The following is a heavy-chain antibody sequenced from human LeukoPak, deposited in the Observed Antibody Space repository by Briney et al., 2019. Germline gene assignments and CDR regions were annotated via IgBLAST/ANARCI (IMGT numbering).Heavy chain of an antibody. Sequence: ASVKVSCKASGYRFNSNGMNWVRQAPGQGLEWMGWINTHTGNPTYAQGFTGRFVFSLDTSVSTAYLQISSLKAEDTAIYYCAREILRFGIWGQGIMVTVSS. J-gene: IGHJ3*02. V-gene: IGHV7-4-1*02. CDR3: AREILRFGI. CDR2: INTHTGNP. CDR1: GYRFNSNG.